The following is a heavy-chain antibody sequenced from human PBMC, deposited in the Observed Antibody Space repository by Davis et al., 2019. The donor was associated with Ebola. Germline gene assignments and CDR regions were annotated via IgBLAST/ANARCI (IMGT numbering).Heavy chain of an antibody. D-gene: IGHD3-10*01. CDR2: IYPGDSDT. V-gene: IGHV5-51*01. Sequence: PGGSLRLSCEGSGYISTSYWIGWVRQMPGKGLEWMGIIYPGDSDTRYSPSFQGQVTISADKSISTAYLQWSSLKASDTAMYYCARRGGGPGSLDYWGQGTLVTVSS. CDR1: GYISTSYW. J-gene: IGHJ4*02. CDR3: ARRGGGPGSLDY.